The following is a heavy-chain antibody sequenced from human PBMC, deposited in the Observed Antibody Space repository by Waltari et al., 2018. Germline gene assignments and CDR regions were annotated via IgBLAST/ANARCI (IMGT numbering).Heavy chain of an antibody. CDR2: MNPRSGNS. D-gene: IGHD3-3*01. CDR1: GYTFSNYD. Sequence: QVQLEQSGAEVKKPWASVKVSCTVSGYTFSNYDINWVRQAAGQGPVWSGWMNPRSGNSGVAKKFRGRFTLTRNTAINTAYMELNSLRSEDTAVYYCAILYYDFWSVSLTFDLWGQGTPVSVSS. J-gene: IGHJ4*02. CDR3: AILYYDFWSVSLTFDL. V-gene: IGHV1-8*03.